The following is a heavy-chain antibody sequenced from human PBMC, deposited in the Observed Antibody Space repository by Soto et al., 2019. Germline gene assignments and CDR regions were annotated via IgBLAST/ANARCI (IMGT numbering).Heavy chain of an antibody. J-gene: IGHJ4*02. D-gene: IGHD3-16*01. CDR3: GRGGTPIDY. CDR1: GYTFTNFG. Sequence: QVQLVQSGAEVKKPGASVKVSCKASGYTFTNFGISWVRQAPGQGLEWMGWISAYNGNTNYAQKFQGRVTMTTDTSQEKGYNGGRRLGIDDPGGVYRGRGGTPIDYWGQGTLVTVSS. V-gene: IGHV1-18*01. CDR2: ISAYNGNT.